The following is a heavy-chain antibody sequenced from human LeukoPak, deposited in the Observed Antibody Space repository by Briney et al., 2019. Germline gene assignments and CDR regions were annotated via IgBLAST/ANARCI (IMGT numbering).Heavy chain of an antibody. CDR1: GDSVSSNRVG. Sequence: SQSLSRTCASSGDSVSSNRVGWNWIRQSPSLDLYWLGRTYDGCKWYTDYAVSVISRITINVDTSKNQFSLQLNSVTPEDTAVYYCARGGLRRSLGWFDPWGQGTLVTVSS. CDR3: ARGGLRRSLGWFDP. D-gene: IGHD6-13*01. CDR2: TYDGCKWYT. V-gene: IGHV6-1*01. J-gene: IGHJ5*02.